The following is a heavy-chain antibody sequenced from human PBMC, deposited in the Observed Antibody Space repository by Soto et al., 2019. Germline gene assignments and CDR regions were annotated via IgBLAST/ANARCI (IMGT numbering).Heavy chain of an antibody. V-gene: IGHV3-33*01. CDR3: ARDRLNQLQSKLGAMVRGVNAALYYYMDV. CDR1: GFTFSSYG. CDR2: IWYDGSNK. Sequence: QVQLVESGGGVVQPGRSLRLSCAASGFTFSSYGMHWVRQAPGKGLEWVAVIWYDGSNKYYADSVKGRFTISRDNSKNTLYLQMNRLRAEDTAVYYCARDRLNQLQSKLGAMVRGVNAALYYYMDVWGKGSTVTVSS. D-gene: IGHD3-10*01. J-gene: IGHJ6*03.